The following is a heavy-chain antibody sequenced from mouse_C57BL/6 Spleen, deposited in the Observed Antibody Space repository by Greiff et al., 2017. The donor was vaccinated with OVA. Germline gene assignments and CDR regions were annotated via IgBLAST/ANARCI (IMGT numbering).Heavy chain of an antibody. D-gene: IGHD2-1*01. CDR3: AREGYYGNYVFAY. J-gene: IGHJ3*01. CDR1: GYSITSGYY. V-gene: IGHV3-6*01. Sequence: VQLQQSGPGLVKPSQSLSLTCSVTGYSITSGYYWNWIRQFPGNKLEWMGYISYDGSNNYNPSLKNRIPITRDTSRNQFFLKLNSVTTEDTATDYCAREGYYGNYVFAYWGQGTLVTVSA. CDR2: ISYDGSN.